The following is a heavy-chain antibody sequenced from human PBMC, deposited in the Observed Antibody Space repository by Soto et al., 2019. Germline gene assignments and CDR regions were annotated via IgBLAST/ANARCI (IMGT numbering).Heavy chain of an antibody. CDR2: IYSGGST. D-gene: IGHD3-3*01. V-gene: IGHV3-53*01. CDR1: GFSVSNNY. Sequence: EVQLVESGGGLIQPGGSLRLSCAASGFSVSNNYMTWVRQAPGKGLEWVSIIYSGGSTYYSVSVKGRTIISRDTSKIIGFLQVNSLRAEDTAVYFCARATRYFGSFDSWGQGTLVSVSS. J-gene: IGHJ4*02. CDR3: ARATRYFGSFDS.